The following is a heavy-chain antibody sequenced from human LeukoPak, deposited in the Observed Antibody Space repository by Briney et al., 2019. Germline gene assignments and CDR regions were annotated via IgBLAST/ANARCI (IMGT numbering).Heavy chain of an antibody. D-gene: IGHD3-22*01. CDR3: ASRNYYDSSGYSHFDY. V-gene: IGHV4-34*01. Sequence: SETLSLTCAVYGVSFSGYYWSWIRQPPGKGLEWIGEINHSGSTNYNPSLKSRVTISADTSKNQFSLKLSSVTAADTAVYYCASRNYYDSSGYSHFDYWGQGTLVTVSS. J-gene: IGHJ4*02. CDR1: GVSFSGYY. CDR2: INHSGST.